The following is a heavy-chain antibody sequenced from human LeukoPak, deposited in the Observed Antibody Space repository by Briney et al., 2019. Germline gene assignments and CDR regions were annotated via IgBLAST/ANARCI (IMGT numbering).Heavy chain of an antibody. CDR2: INHSGST. CDR1: GGSFSGYY. Sequence: SETLSLTCAVYGGSFSGYYWSWIRQPPGKGLEWIGEINHSGSTNYNPSLKSRVTISVDTSKNQFSLKLSSVTAADTAVYYCAGGSSSWYPAHFQHWGQGTLVTVSS. J-gene: IGHJ1*01. D-gene: IGHD6-13*01. CDR3: AGGSSSWYPAHFQH. V-gene: IGHV4-34*01.